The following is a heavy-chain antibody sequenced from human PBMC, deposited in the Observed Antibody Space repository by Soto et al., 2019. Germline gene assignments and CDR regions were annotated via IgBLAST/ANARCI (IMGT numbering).Heavy chain of an antibody. CDR2: FDPEDGET. J-gene: IGHJ4*02. Sequence: GASVKVSCKVSGYTLTELSMHWVRQAPGKGLEWMGGFDPEDGETIYAQKFQGRVTMTEDTSTDTAYMELSSLRSEDTAVYYCATKIRFLEWLPQPDFDCWGQGTLVTVSS. V-gene: IGHV1-24*01. D-gene: IGHD3-3*01. CDR3: ATKIRFLEWLPQPDFDC. CDR1: GYTLTELS.